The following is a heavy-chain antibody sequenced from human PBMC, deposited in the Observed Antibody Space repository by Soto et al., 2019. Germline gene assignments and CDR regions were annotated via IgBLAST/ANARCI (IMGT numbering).Heavy chain of an antibody. J-gene: IGHJ3*02. D-gene: IGHD5-12*01. V-gene: IGHV3-23*01. CDR2: ISGSGGST. CDR3: ARDNRGYDYVAFDI. CDR1: GFTFSSYA. Sequence: GGSLRLSCAASGFTFSSYAMSWVRQAPGKGLEWVSAISGSGGSTYYADSVKGRFTISRNNAQNSLYLQMNSLRADDTAVYYCARDNRGYDYVAFDIWGQGTMVTVAS.